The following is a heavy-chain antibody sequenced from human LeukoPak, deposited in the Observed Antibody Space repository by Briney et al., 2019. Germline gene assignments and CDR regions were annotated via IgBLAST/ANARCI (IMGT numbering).Heavy chain of an antibody. Sequence: ASVKVSCKASGYTFTSYDVNWVRQATGQGLEWMGWMNLNSGNTGCAQKFQGRVTMTRNTSISTAYMELSSLRSEDTAVYYCARAVTDSSGYYYWFDPWGQGTLVTVSS. V-gene: IGHV1-8*01. J-gene: IGHJ5*02. CDR2: MNLNSGNT. CDR1: GYTFTSYD. D-gene: IGHD3-22*01. CDR3: ARAVTDSSGYYYWFDP.